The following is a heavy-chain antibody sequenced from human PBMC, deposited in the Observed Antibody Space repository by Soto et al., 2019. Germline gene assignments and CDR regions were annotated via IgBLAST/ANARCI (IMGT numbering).Heavy chain of an antibody. J-gene: IGHJ5*02. CDR3: AREITMVRGVKVGRNWFDP. D-gene: IGHD3-10*01. CDR2: IYYSGST. Sequence: SETLSLTCTVSGGSISSSSYYWGWIRQPPGKGLEWIGSIYYSGSTYYNPSLKGRVTISVDTSKNQFSLKLSSVTAADTAVYYCAREITMVRGVKVGRNWFDPWGQGTLVTVSS. CDR1: GGSISSSSYY. V-gene: IGHV4-39*02.